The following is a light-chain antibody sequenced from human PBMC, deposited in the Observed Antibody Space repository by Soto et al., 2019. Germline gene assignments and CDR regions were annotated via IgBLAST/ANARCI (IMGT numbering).Light chain of an antibody. CDR1: SSDVGGYNH. V-gene: IGLV2-14*01. CDR3: SSYTVKRSWV. J-gene: IGLJ3*02. Sequence: QSALTQPASVTGSPGQSITISCTGTSSDVGGYNHVSWYQQYPGTVPKVIIYEVTNRPSGVSGRFSGSKSGNTASLTISGLQPGDEANYYWSSYTVKRSWVFGGGTKVTVL. CDR2: EVT.